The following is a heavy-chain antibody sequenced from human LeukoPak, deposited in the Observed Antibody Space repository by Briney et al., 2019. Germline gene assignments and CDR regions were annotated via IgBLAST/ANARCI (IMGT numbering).Heavy chain of an antibody. D-gene: IGHD2-15*01. CDR1: GLTFSNFK. J-gene: IGHJ4*02. CDR2: ISDSGRTT. Sequence: GGSLRLSCAVSGLTFSNFKMNWVRQAPGKGLEWVSYISDSGRTTFYADSVKGRFTISRDNAKNSLYLQMNSLRAEDTAIYYCAGRASDSYLLYWGQGILVTVSA. CDR3: AGRASDSYLLY. V-gene: IGHV3-48*03.